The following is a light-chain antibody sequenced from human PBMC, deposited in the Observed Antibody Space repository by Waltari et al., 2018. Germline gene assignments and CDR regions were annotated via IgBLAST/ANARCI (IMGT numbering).Light chain of an antibody. CDR1: QSVSGN. CDR3: QHSNNWPLT. J-gene: IGKJ4*01. Sequence: EIVMTQSPATLSVSAGDRATLSCRASQSVSGNLAWYQQKTGPAPRLLIYGASTRAPGIPARFSGSGFGTDFTLTISSLQSEDYAVYFCQHSNNWPLTFGGGTKLEIK. V-gene: IGKV3-15*01. CDR2: GAS.